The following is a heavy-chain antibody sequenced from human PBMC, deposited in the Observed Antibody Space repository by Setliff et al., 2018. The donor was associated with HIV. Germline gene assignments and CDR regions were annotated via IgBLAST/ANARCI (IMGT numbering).Heavy chain of an antibody. V-gene: IGHV1-2*02. CDR3: AGGKGNSGTYRFLFGSPNEIDAFEI. CDR1: GYILSASY. Sequence: SCKAPGYILSASYMHWVRQAPGQGLEWMGWINPNSGGTNYAQKFQGRVTLTRDTSISTDYMELSRLTSDDTAVYYCAGGKGNSGTYRFLFGSPNEIDAFEIWGLGTMVTVSS. D-gene: IGHD3-10*01. J-gene: IGHJ3*02. CDR2: INPNSGGT.